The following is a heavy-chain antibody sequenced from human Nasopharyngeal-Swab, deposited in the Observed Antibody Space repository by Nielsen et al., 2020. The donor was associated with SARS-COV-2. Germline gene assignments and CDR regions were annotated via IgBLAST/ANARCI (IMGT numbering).Heavy chain of an antibody. CDR2: IYPGDSDT. V-gene: IGHV5-51*01. Sequence: KVSCKASGYSFTKYWIGWVRQMPGKGLDWMGIIYPGDSDTRYSPSFQGQVTISADKSISTAYLQWSSLKASDTAMYYCARHRYFDYWGQGTLVTVSS. CDR1: GYSFTKYW. CDR3: ARHRYFDY. J-gene: IGHJ4*02.